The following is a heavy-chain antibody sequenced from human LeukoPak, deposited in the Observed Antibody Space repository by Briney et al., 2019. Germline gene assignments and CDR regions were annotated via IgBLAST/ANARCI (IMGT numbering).Heavy chain of an antibody. Sequence: GASVKVSCKASGYTFTGYYMHWVRQAPGQGLEWMGWINPNSGGTNYAQKLQGRVTMTTDTSTSTAYMELRSLRSDDTAVYYCARRASPDDAFDIWGQGTMVTVSS. J-gene: IGHJ3*02. V-gene: IGHV1-2*02. CDR3: ARRASPDDAFDI. CDR1: GYTFTGYY. CDR2: INPNSGGT. D-gene: IGHD1-14*01.